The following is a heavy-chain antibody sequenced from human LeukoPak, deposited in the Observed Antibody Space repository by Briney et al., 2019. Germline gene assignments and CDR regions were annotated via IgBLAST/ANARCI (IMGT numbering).Heavy chain of an antibody. CDR1: GGSISSYY. J-gene: IGHJ5*02. V-gene: IGHV4-59*01. Sequence: SETLSLTXTVSGGSISSYYWSWIRQPPRKGLEWIGRIYYSGSTNYNPSLKSRVTMAVDTSKNRFSLNLSSVTAADTAVYYCARDLGPTVTQRGWFDPWGQGILVTVSS. D-gene: IGHD4-17*01. CDR3: ARDLGPTVTQRGWFDP. CDR2: IYYSGST.